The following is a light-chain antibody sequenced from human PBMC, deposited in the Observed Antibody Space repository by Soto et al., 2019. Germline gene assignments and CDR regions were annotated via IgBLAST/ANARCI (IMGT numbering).Light chain of an antibody. J-gene: IGKJ2*01. CDR3: QQCSASPPMYT. V-gene: IGKV3-20*01. CDR1: QSVSSSD. Sequence: EIVLTQSPGTLSLSPGERATLSCRASQSVSSSDLAWYQQKPGQAPRLLIYGASSRATGIPDRFTGSGSGTDFTLTISRLESEDFAVYYCQQCSASPPMYTFGQGTKLEIK. CDR2: GAS.